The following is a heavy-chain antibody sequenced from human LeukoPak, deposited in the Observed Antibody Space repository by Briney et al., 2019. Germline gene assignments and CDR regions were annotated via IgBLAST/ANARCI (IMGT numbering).Heavy chain of an antibody. CDR2: ISYDGNKK. Sequence: GGSLRLSCAASGFTFSSYAIHWVRQAPGKGLEWVTVISYDGNKKYSADSVKGRFTISRDNSKNTLYLQMNSLRAEDTAVYYCAKDLSGGDCPDYWGQGTLVTVSS. V-gene: IGHV3-30*04. J-gene: IGHJ4*02. CDR3: AKDLSGGDCPDY. D-gene: IGHD2-21*02. CDR1: GFTFSSYA.